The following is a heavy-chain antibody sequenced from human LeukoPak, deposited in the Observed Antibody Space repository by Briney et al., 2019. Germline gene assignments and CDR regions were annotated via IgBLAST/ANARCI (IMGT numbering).Heavy chain of an antibody. CDR3: ARDQVVPGF. CDR1: GFTFSSYG. J-gene: IGHJ4*02. CDR2: IWFDGSNK. V-gene: IGHV3-33*01. D-gene: IGHD2-15*01. Sequence: HPGRSLRLSCAASGFTFSSYGMHWVRQAPGKGLEWVAVIWFDGSNKYCADSVKGRFTISRDDSKNTLYLQMNSLRAEDTAVYYCARDQVVPGFWGQGTLVTVSS.